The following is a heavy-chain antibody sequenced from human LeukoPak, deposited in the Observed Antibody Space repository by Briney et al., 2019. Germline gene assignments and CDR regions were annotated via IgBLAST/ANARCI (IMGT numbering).Heavy chain of an antibody. CDR3: ARDRLLWFGELRLVDY. V-gene: IGHV1-18*01. D-gene: IGHD3-10*01. CDR2: ISAYNGNT. Sequence: ASVKVSCKASGYTFTSSGISWVRQAPGQGLEWMGWISAYNGNTNYAQKLQGRVTMTTDTSTSTGYMELRSLRSDDTAVYYCARDRLLWFGELRLVDYWGQGTLVTVSS. J-gene: IGHJ4*02. CDR1: GYTFTSSG.